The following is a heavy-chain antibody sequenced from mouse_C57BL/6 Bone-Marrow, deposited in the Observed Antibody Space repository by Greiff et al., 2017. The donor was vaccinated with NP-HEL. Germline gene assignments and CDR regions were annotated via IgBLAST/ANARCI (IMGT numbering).Heavy chain of an antibody. CDR1: GFSLTSYG. V-gene: IGHV2-2*01. CDR2: IWSGGST. D-gene: IGHD2-5*01. CDR3: ARTISNQSLYWYFDV. J-gene: IGHJ1*03. Sequence: QVQLQQSGPGLVQPSQSLSITCTVSGFSLTSYGVHWVRQSPGKGLEWLGVIWSGGSTDYNAAFISRLSISKDNSKSQVFFKMNSLQADDTAIYYCARTISNQSLYWYFDVWGTGTTVTVSS.